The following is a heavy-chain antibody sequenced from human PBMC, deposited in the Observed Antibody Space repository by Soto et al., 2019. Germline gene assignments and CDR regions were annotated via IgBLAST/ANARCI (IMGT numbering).Heavy chain of an antibody. V-gene: IGHV3-33*01. CDR1: GFTFSSYG. Sequence: QVQLVESGGGVVQPGRSLRLSCAASGFTFSSYGMHWVRQAPGKGLEWVAVIWYDGSNKYYADSVKGRFTISRDNSKNTLYLQMNSLRAEDTAVNYCARDQDGMDVWGQGTTVTVSS. CDR3: ARDQDGMDV. J-gene: IGHJ6*02. CDR2: IWYDGSNK.